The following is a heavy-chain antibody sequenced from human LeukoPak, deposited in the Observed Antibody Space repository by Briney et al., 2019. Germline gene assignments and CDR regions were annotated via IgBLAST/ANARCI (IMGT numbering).Heavy chain of an antibody. CDR1: GGSISSSSYY. CDR2: IYYSGST. J-gene: IGHJ5*02. Sequence: SGTLSLTCTVSGGSISSSSYYWGWIRQPPGKGLEWIGSIYYSGSTYYNPSLKSRVTISVDTSKNQFSLKLSSVTAADTAVYYCARQADDYGDYGWFDPWGQGTLVTVSS. V-gene: IGHV4-39*01. D-gene: IGHD4-17*01. CDR3: ARQADDYGDYGWFDP.